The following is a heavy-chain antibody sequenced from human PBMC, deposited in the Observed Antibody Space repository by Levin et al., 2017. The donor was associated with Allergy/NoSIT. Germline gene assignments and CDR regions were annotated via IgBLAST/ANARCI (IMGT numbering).Heavy chain of an antibody. J-gene: IGHJ6*03. Sequence: SVKVSCKASGGTFSSYAISWVRQAPGQGLEWMGGIIPIFGTANYAQKFQGRVTITADESTSTAYMELSSLRSEDTAVYYCAHGIVVVPAAMGQVDYDDYMDVWGKGTTVTVSS. D-gene: IGHD2-2*01. CDR1: GGTFSSYA. V-gene: IGHV1-69*13. CDR3: AHGIVVVPAAMGQVDYDDYMDV. CDR2: IIPIFGTA.